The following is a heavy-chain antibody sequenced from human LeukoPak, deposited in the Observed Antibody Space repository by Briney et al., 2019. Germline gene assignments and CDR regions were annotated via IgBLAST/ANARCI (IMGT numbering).Heavy chain of an antibody. D-gene: IGHD3-10*01. CDR1: GFTFSSYG. Sequence: GSLRLSCAALGFTFSSYGMQWVRQAPGKGLEWVAVISYDGSNKYYADSVKGRFTISRDNSKNTLYLQMNSLRAEDTAVYYCARDSSTYYYGSGSYGGSVGYWGQGTLVTVSS. CDR3: ARDSSTYYYGSGSYGGSVGY. CDR2: ISYDGSNK. V-gene: IGHV3-30*03. J-gene: IGHJ4*02.